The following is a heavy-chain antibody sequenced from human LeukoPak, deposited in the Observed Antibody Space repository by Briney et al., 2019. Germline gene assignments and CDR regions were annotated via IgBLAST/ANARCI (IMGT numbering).Heavy chain of an antibody. V-gene: IGHV4-39*07. CDR1: GGSISSSSYY. D-gene: IGHD3-10*01. J-gene: IGHJ4*02. CDR2: IYYSGST. CDR3: ARRPYGSGSSPFDY. Sequence: SETLSLTCTVSGGSISSSSYYWGWIRQPPGKGLEWIGSIYYSGSTYYNPSLKSRVTISVDTSKNQFSLKLSSVTAADTAVYYCARRPYGSGSSPFDYWGQGTLVTVSS.